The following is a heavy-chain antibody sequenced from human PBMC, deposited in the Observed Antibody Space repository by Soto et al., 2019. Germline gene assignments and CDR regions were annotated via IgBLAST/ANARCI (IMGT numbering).Heavy chain of an antibody. V-gene: IGHV3-33*01. Sequence: QVQLVESGGGVVQPGRSLRLSCAASGFTFSSYGMHWVRQAPGKGLEWVAVIWYDGSNKYYADSVKGRFTISRDNSKNTLYLQMNSLRAEVTAVYYCVRDRYSDNSSGWDPDIWGQGTMVTVYS. D-gene: IGHD6-19*01. J-gene: IGHJ3*02. CDR1: GFTFSSYG. CDR3: VRDRYSDNSSGWDPDI. CDR2: IWYDGSNK.